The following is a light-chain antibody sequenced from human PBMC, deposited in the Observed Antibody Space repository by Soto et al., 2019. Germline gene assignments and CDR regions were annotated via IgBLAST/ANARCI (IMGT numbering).Light chain of an antibody. J-gene: IGKJ1*01. CDR2: DAS. CDR1: QDISNY. V-gene: IGKV1-33*01. Sequence: DIPMTQSPSSLSASVGDRVTITCQASQDISNYLNWYQQKPGKDPKLLIYDASNLETGVPSRFSGSGSGTDFTFTISSLQPEDIATYYCQQYDNPPCWTFGQGTKVEIK. CDR3: QQYDNPPCWT.